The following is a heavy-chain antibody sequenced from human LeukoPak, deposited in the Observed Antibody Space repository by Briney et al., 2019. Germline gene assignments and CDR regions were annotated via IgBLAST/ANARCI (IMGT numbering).Heavy chain of an antibody. Sequence: GGSLRLSCAASGFTFSTYAMSWVRQAPGKGLEWVSAISGSGGSTYNADSVKGRFTISRDNSKNTLYLQMNSLRAEDTAIYYCAKDATWFGGSDASFDHWGPGTLVTVSS. CDR1: GFTFSTYA. V-gene: IGHV3-23*01. D-gene: IGHD1-26*01. CDR2: ISGSGGST. CDR3: AKDATWFGGSDASFDH. J-gene: IGHJ4*02.